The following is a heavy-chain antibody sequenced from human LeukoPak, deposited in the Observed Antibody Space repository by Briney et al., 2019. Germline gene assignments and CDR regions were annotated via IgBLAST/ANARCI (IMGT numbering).Heavy chain of an antibody. Sequence: PGWSLRLSCAASGFTFNRYSMNWVRQAPGKGLEWVSSISSSSSSIYYADSVKGRFTISRDNAKNSLYLQMNSLRAEDTAVYYCARASGDIVETATMGSYWGQGTLVTVSS. J-gene: IGHJ4*02. CDR2: ISSSSSSI. CDR3: ARASGDIVETATMGSY. V-gene: IGHV3-21*01. CDR1: GFTFNRYS. D-gene: IGHD5-18*01.